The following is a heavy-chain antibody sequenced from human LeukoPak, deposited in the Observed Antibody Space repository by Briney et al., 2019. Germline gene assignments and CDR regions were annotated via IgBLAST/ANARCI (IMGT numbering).Heavy chain of an antibody. V-gene: IGHV4-34*01. CDR2: INHSGST. CDR1: GGSFGGYY. Sequence: PSETLSLTCAVYGGSFGGYYWSWIRQPPGKGLEWIGEINHSGSTNYNPSLKSRVTISVDTSKNQFSLKLSSVTAADTAVYYCAGGISGYSYGLVDYWGQGTLVTVSS. D-gene: IGHD5-18*01. CDR3: AGGISGYSYGLVDY. J-gene: IGHJ4*02.